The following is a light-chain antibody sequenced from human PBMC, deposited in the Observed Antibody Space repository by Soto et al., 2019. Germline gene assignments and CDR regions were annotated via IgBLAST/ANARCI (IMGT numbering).Light chain of an antibody. J-gene: IGKJ1*01. CDR3: QQYFNWPLTWT. CDR2: SAS. CDR1: QSIRTN. Sequence: EIVLTQSPATLSVSAGGTVTLSCRASQSIRTNVAWYQQIPGQAPRLLVYSASTRATGVPARFSGSGSGIEFTLTISSLQSEDSAFYFCQQYFNWPLTWTFGPGTKVQIK. V-gene: IGKV3-15*01.